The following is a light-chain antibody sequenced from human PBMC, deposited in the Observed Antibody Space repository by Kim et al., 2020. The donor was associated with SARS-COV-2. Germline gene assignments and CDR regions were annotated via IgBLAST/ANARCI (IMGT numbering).Light chain of an antibody. V-gene: IGLV3-19*01. Sequence: VALGQTVRSTCQGDGLRSYYASWYQQKPGQAPVLVIYGKNNRPSGIPDRFSGSSSGNTASLTITGAQAEDEADYYCTSRDSSGNPVFGGGTKLTVL. CDR3: TSRDSSGNPV. CDR1: GLRSYY. J-gene: IGLJ3*02. CDR2: GKN.